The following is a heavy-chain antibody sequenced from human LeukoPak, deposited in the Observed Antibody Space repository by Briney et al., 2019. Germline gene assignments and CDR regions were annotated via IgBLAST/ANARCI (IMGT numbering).Heavy chain of an antibody. V-gene: IGHV3-74*01. CDR3: ARDFEYGMDV. J-gene: IGHJ6*02. CDR1: GFTYSSYW. CDR2: INSDGSST. Sequence: PGGSLRPSCVAPGFTYSSYWMHWVRQAPGKGLVWVSRINSDGSSTSYADSVKGRFTISRDNAKNTLYLQMNSLRAEDTAVYYCARDFEYGMDVWGQGTTVTVSS.